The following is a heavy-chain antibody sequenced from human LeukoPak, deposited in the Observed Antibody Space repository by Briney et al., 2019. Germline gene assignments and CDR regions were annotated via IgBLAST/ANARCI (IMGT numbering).Heavy chain of an antibody. CDR2: IYHSGST. J-gene: IGHJ4*02. Sequence: KPSETLSLTCAVSGGSISSSNWWSWVRQPPGKGLEWIGEIYHSGSTNYNPSLKSRVTISVDKSKNQFSLKLSSVTAADTAVYYCAREEERNDYSNLRDYWGQGTLVTVSS. V-gene: IGHV4-4*02. CDR1: GGSISSSNW. CDR3: AREEERNDYSNLRDY. D-gene: IGHD4-11*01.